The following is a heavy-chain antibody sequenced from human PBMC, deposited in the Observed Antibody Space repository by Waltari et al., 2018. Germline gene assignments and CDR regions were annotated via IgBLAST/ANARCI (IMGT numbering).Heavy chain of an antibody. CDR2: ISDNGIIT. V-gene: IGHV3-23*04. Sequence: EVQLVESGGGLVQPGESLRLSCAGSGFRFSSHDMTWVRQAPEEGLEWVSSISDNGIITFYGDSVKGRFTISRDNSKSTLYLQLSGLRAEDTAVYYCAKKPYDHAYGDYFDYWGQGTLVTVSS. J-gene: IGHJ4*02. CDR1: GFRFSSHD. D-gene: IGHD4-17*01. CDR3: AKKPYDHAYGDYFDY.